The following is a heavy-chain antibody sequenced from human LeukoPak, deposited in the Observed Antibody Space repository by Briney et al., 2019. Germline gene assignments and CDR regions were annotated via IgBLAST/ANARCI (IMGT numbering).Heavy chain of an antibody. Sequence: GASVKVSCKASGYTFTSFYIHWVRQAPGQGLEWKAIINPSGGTTRYAQKFQGRVTMTRDTSTSTVYMELSSLRSADTAVYYCARDARPSYDTSGYYFPGDYWGQGTLVTVSS. CDR3: ARDARPSYDTSGYYFPGDY. CDR2: INPSGGTT. J-gene: IGHJ4*02. V-gene: IGHV1-46*01. D-gene: IGHD3-22*01. CDR1: GYTFTSFY.